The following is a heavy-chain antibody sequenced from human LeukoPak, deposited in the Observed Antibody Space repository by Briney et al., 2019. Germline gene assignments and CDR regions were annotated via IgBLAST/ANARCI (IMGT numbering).Heavy chain of an antibody. D-gene: IGHD3-10*02. J-gene: IGHJ6*04. Sequence: GGSLRLSCAASGFNFNIFDMKWVRQAPGKGLEWVSYISSSGSSIYYADSVKGRFTISRDNAKNSLYLQMNSLRAEDTAVYYCAELGITMIGGVWGKGTTVTISS. CDR2: ISSSGSSI. CDR1: GFNFNIFD. V-gene: IGHV3-48*03. CDR3: AELGITMIGGV.